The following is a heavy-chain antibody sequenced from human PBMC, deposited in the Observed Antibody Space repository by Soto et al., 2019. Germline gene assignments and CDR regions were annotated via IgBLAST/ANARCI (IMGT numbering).Heavy chain of an antibody. CDR3: AKAKSDSSSDAFDI. CDR1: GFTFDDYA. CDR2: ISWNSGSI. V-gene: IGHV3-9*01. Sequence: GGSLRLSCAASGFTFDDYAMHWVRQAPGKGLEWVSGISWNSGSIGYADSVKGRFTISRDNAKNSLYLQMNSLRAEDTALYYCAKAKSDSSSDAFDIWGQGTMVTVSS. D-gene: IGHD6-6*01. J-gene: IGHJ3*02.